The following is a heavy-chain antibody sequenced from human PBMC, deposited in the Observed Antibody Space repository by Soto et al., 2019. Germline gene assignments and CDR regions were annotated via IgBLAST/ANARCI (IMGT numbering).Heavy chain of an antibody. J-gene: IGHJ4*02. CDR1: VGSISSGGYS. CDR2: IYHSGRT. Sequence: QLQLQESGSGLVTPSQTLSLTCAVSVGSISSGGYSWSWIRQPPGKGLEWIGYIYHSGRTYYNPSIESRVALSVARSENQVSMKLSSVPAADTAVYYCAAGGGLPRYYWGQGTLVTVSS. CDR3: AAGGGLPRYY. D-gene: IGHD5-12*01. V-gene: IGHV4-30-2*01.